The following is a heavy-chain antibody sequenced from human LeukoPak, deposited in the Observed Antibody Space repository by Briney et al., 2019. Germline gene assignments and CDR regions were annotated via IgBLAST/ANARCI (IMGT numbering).Heavy chain of an antibody. CDR1: GYTFTGYY. D-gene: IGHD1-26*01. CDR2: INPNSGGT. Sequence: ASVKVSCTASGYTFTGYYMHWVRQAPGQGLEWMGWINPNSGGTNYAQKFQGRVTMTRDTSISTAYMELSRLRSDDTAVYYCASRLQSGSPGYFDYWGQGTLVTVSS. V-gene: IGHV1-2*02. CDR3: ASRLQSGSPGYFDY. J-gene: IGHJ4*02.